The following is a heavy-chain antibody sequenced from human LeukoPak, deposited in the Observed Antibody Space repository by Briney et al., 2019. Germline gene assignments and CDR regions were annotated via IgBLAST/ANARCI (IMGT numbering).Heavy chain of an antibody. CDR2: INPNSGGT. CDR3: ARDQTDKKLVATQTPGY. D-gene: IGHD5-12*01. CDR1: GYTFTGYY. V-gene: IGHV1-2*02. J-gene: IGHJ4*02. Sequence: VASVKVSCKASGYTFTGYYMHWVRQAPGQGLEWMGWINPNSGGTNYAQKLQGRVTMTTDTSTSTAYMELRSLRSDDTAVYYCARDQTDKKLVATQTPGYWGQGTLVTVSS.